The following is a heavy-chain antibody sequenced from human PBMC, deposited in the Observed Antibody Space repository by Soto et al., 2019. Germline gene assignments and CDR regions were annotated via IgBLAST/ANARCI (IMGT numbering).Heavy chain of an antibody. CDR2: IRSKAYGGTT. Sequence: PGGSLRLSCTASGFTFGDYAISWFRQAPGKGLEWVGFIRSKAYGGTTEYAASVKGRFTISRDDSKSIAYLQMNSLKTEDTAVYYCTRASFTPPIEYYFDYWGQGTLVTVSA. J-gene: IGHJ4*02. CDR3: TRASFTPPIEYYFDY. D-gene: IGHD2-15*01. CDR1: GFTFGDYA. V-gene: IGHV3-49*03.